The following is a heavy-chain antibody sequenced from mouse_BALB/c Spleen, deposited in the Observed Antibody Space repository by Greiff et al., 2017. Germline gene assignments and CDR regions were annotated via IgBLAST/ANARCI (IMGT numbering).Heavy chain of an antibody. D-gene: IGHD1-1*01. Sequence: QVQLQQSGAELVRPGASVTLSCKASGYTFTDYEMHWVKQTPVHGLEWIGAIDPETGGTAYNQKFKGKATLTADKSSSTAYMELRSLTSEDSAVYYCTRGYGSSPWFAYWGLGTLVTVSA. J-gene: IGHJ3*01. V-gene: IGHV1-15*01. CDR3: TRGYGSSPWFAY. CDR1: GYTFTDYE. CDR2: IDPETGGT.